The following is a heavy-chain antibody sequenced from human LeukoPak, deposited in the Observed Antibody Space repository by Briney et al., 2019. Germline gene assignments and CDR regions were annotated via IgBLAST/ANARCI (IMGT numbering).Heavy chain of an antibody. CDR3: ARHGQDTGNFYAHFDY. Sequence: PSETLSLTCAVSGGSIRTNYWRWIRQTPGKGLEWIADINYSGNTNNNPSLKSRVTISVDKSKSTFSLKLCSVTAADTAVYYCARHGQDTGNFYAHFDYWGQGILVTVSS. CDR2: INYSGNT. J-gene: IGHJ4*02. CDR1: GGSIRTNY. D-gene: IGHD1-26*01. V-gene: IGHV4-59*08.